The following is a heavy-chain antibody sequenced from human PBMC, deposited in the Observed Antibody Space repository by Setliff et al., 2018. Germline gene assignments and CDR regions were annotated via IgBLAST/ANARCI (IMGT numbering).Heavy chain of an antibody. CDR2: ISVHSGNT. CDR1: GYTFTNYG. D-gene: IGHD2-8*01. J-gene: IGHJ1*01. V-gene: IGHV1-18*01. Sequence: ASVKVSCKASGYTFTNYGIAWVRQAPGQGLEWMGWISVHSGNTFYAPKFQGRVTMTTDTSTDTAYLDLRSLRSDDTAVYYCSRLVRYCTTTTCQTLSGGEHWGPGTLVSLL. CDR3: SRLVRYCTTTTCQTLSGGEH.